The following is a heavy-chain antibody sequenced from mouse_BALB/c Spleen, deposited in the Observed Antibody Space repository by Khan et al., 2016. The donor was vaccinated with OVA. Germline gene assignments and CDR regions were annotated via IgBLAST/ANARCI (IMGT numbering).Heavy chain of an antibody. CDR1: GYTFTTAG. CDR2: IYTHSGVP. D-gene: IGHD2-5*01. CDR3: AGGGSAYYRNAEDAMEY. Sequence: QIQLVQSGPELKKPGETVRISCKASGYTFTTAGIQWVQKMPGKGLKWIGWIYTHSGVPKYAEDFKGRSAFSLEISVRTAYLQITNLKNEDTATYVCAGGGSAYYRNAEDAMEYWGQGTSVTVSS. J-gene: IGHJ4*01. V-gene: IGHV9-4*02.